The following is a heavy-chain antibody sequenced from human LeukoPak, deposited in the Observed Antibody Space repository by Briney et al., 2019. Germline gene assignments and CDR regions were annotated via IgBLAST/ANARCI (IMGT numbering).Heavy chain of an antibody. J-gene: IGHJ4*02. D-gene: IGHD4-23*01. CDR3: ARVLTTVVTKYFDY. V-gene: IGHV3-53*05. CDR2: IYSGGST. CDR1: GFTVSSNY. Sequence: PGGSLRLSCAASGFTVSSNYMSWVRQAPGKGLEWVSVIYSGGSTYYADSVKGRFTISRDNSKNTLYLQMNSLRAEDTAVYYCARVLTTVVTKYFDYWGQGTLVTVSS.